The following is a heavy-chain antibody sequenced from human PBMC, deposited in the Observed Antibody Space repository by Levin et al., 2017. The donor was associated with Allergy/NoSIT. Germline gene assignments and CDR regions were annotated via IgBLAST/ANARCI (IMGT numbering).Heavy chain of an antibody. V-gene: IGHV3-11*01. D-gene: IGHD2-15*01. CDR2: ISSSGSTI. CDR1: GFTFSDYY. J-gene: IGHJ5*02. CDR3: ARDKAANNWFDP. Sequence: KAGGSLRLSCAASGFTFSDYYMSWIRQAPGKGLEWVSYISSSGSTIYYADSVKGRFTISRDNAKNSLYLQMNSLRAEDTAVYYCARDKAANNWFDPWGQGTLVTVSS.